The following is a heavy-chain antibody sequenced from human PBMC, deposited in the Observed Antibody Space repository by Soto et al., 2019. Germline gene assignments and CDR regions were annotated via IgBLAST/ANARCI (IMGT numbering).Heavy chain of an antibody. CDR2: INTDGGIT. CDR1: GFTFSSHW. V-gene: IGHV3-74*01. Sequence: EVQLVESGGDLVQPGGSLRLSCAAPGFTFSSHWMHWARRVPGKGLVWVSHINTDGGITGYADSVKGRFTISRDNAKNTLYLQMNGLRVEDTSVYYCTREAGYCSRTSCYRRAFDSWGQGTMVTVSS. D-gene: IGHD2-2*01. J-gene: IGHJ3*02. CDR3: TREAGYCSRTSCYRRAFDS.